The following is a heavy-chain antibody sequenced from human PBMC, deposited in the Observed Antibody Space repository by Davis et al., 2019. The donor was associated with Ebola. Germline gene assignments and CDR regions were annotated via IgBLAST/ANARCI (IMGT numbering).Heavy chain of an antibody. J-gene: IGHJ5*02. CDR3: SGLGASSGWYLP. CDR1: GFTFSNYW. Sequence: GESLKISCAASGFTFSNYWMHWVRQAPGKGLVWVSRINSDGTSTTYADSVKGRFTISRDNSKNTLYLQMNSLRAEDTAVYYCSGLGASSGWYLPWGQGTLVTVSS. D-gene: IGHD6-19*01. CDR2: INSDGTST. V-gene: IGHV3-74*01.